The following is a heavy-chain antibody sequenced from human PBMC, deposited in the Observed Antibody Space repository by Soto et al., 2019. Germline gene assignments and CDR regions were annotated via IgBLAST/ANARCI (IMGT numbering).Heavy chain of an antibody. Sequence: SETLSLTCTVSGGSISSGGYYWSWIRQHPGKGLEWIGYIYYSGSTYYNPSLKSRVTISVDTSKNQFSLKLSSVTAADTAVYYCARGSRDGYNYVGYYYYGMDVWGQGTTVTVSS. CDR2: IYYSGST. CDR1: GGSISSGGYY. J-gene: IGHJ6*02. D-gene: IGHD5-12*01. CDR3: ARGSRDGYNYVGYYYYGMDV. V-gene: IGHV4-31*03.